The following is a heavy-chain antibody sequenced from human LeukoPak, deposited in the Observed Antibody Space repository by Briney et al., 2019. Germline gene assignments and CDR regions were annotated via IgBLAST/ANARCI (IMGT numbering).Heavy chain of an antibody. CDR1: GGSISSGDYY. Sequence: SETLSLTCTVSGGSISSGDYYWSWIRQPPGKGLEWIGYIYYSESTYYNPSLKSRLTISVDTSKNQFSLKLSSVTAADTAVYYCARQNSEYDILTGYLYGRWFDPWGQGTLVTVSS. D-gene: IGHD3-9*01. J-gene: IGHJ5*02. CDR2: IYYSEST. V-gene: IGHV4-30-4*08. CDR3: ARQNSEYDILTGYLYGRWFDP.